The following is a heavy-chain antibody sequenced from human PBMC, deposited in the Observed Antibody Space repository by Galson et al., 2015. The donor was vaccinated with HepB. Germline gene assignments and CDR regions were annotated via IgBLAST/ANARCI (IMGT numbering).Heavy chain of an antibody. CDR2: ISGTGGDT. Sequence: SLRLSCAASGFTFRSYAMSWVHRAPGKGLEWVSGISGTGGDTFYVDSVKGRFTISRDNFQNTLYLQMNSLRVEDTAVYYCAKATLDGVVVVVATSDYFYHGMDVWGQGTTVTVS. V-gene: IGHV3-23*01. J-gene: IGHJ6*02. CDR1: GFTFRSYA. D-gene: IGHD2-15*01. CDR3: AKATLDGVVVVVATSDYFYHGMDV.